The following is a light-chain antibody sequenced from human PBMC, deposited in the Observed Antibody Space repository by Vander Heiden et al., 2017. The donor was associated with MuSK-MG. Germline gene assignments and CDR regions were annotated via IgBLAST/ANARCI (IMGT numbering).Light chain of an antibody. CDR1: QGISSY. V-gene: IGKV1-8*01. CDR2: AAS. Sequence: AIRMTHFPSSFSASTGDRVTITCRASQGISSYLTWYQQKPGKAPKLLIYAASTLQSGVPSRFSGSGSGTDFTLTISSLQSEDFATYYCQQDDSYPRTFGEGTKVEIK. CDR3: QQDDSYPRT. J-gene: IGKJ1*01.